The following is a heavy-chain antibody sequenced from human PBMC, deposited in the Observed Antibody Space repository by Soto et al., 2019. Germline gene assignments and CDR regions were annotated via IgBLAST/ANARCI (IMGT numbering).Heavy chain of an antibody. Sequence: EVQLVESGGGLVQPGGSLRLSCAASGFTFSSYSMNWVRQAPGKGLEWVSYISSSSSTIYYADSVKGRFTISRDNAKNSVYLQINSVSVEDTAVYYCARDGESWYFEYWGQGTLVTVSS. V-gene: IGHV3-48*01. D-gene: IGHD6-13*01. J-gene: IGHJ4*02. CDR2: ISSSSSTI. CDR1: GFTFSSYS. CDR3: ARDGESWYFEY.